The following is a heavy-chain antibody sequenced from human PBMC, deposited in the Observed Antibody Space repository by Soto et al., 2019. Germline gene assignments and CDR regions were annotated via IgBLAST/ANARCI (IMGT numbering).Heavy chain of an antibody. Sequence: QVQLVQSGAEVKKPGSSVEVSCKASGGTFSSYPISWVRQAPGQGREWMGRIIPIRGIANYAQKFLGRVMITADKSTSTAYMELSSLRAEDTAVYYCARVVTTDYYYMDVWGKGTTVTVSS. V-gene: IGHV1-69*02. CDR2: IIPIRGIA. CDR1: GGTFSSYP. J-gene: IGHJ6*03. CDR3: ARVVTTDYYYMDV. D-gene: IGHD4-4*01.